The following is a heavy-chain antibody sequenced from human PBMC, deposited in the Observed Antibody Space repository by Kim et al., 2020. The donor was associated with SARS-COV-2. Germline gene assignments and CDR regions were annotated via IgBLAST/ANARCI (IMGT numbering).Heavy chain of an antibody. CDR2: INAGNGNT. CDR3: ALRGGGNGYSSSWYVPTPYYYGMDV. J-gene: IGHJ6*02. Sequence: ASVKVSCKASGYTFTSYAMHWVRQAPGQRLEWMGWINAGNGNTKYSQKFQGRVTITRDTSASTAYMELSSLRSEDTAVYYCALRGGGNGYSSSWYVPTPYYYGMDVWGQGTTVTVSS. V-gene: IGHV1-3*01. D-gene: IGHD6-13*01. CDR1: GYTFTSYA.